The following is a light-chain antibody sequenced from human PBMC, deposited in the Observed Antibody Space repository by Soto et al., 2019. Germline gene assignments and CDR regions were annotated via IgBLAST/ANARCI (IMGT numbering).Light chain of an antibody. V-gene: IGLV2-14*01. J-gene: IGLJ3*02. CDR1: SSDVGGYNY. CDR3: SSYTSSSTPLV. Sequence: QSVLTQPASVSGSPGQSITISCTGTSSDVGGYNYVYWYQQHPGKAPKLMIYDVTNRPTGVSDRFSGSKSGNTASLTISGLQAEDEADYYCSSYTSSSTPLVFGGGTKVTVL. CDR2: DVT.